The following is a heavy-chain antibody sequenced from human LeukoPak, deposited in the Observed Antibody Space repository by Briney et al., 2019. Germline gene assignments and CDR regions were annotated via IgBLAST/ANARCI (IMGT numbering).Heavy chain of an antibody. CDR2: ISGSGGST. D-gene: IGHD3-3*01. CDR3: AKDVGDFWSGYRQLYYFDY. J-gene: IGHJ4*02. CDR1: GFTFSSYA. V-gene: IGHV3-23*01. Sequence: PGGSLRLSCAASGFTFSSYAMSWVRQAPGKGLEWVSAISGSGGSTYYADSVKGRFTISRDNSKNTLYLQMNSLRAEDTAVYYCAKDVGDFWSGYRQLYYFDYWGQGTLVTVSS.